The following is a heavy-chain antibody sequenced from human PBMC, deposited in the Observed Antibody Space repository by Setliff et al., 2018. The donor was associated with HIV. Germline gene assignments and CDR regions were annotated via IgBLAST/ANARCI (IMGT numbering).Heavy chain of an antibody. V-gene: IGHV4-39*01. J-gene: IGHJ6*02. CDR3: AVGYAYYYGMDV. CDR1: GGSISSSSYY. D-gene: IGHD2-2*03. CDR2: IYYSGST. Sequence: PSETLSLTCTVSGGSISSSSYYWGWIRQPPGKGLEWIGSIYYSGSTYYNPSLKSRVTISVDTSKNQFALKVRSLTAADTGVYYCAVGYAYYYGMDVWGQGTTVTVSS.